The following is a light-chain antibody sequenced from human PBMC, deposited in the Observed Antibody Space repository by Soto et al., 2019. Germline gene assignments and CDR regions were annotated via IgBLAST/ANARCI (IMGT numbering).Light chain of an antibody. Sequence: EIVLTQCPGTLSLSPGESATISCRASQSVSNSYVAWYQQKPGQAPRLLIADASSRATGIPDRFSGSGSGTDFTLTSSRLDPADFALYYCQQYGSSPSTFGPGTRLEIK. J-gene: IGKJ5*01. CDR2: DAS. CDR3: QQYGSSPST. CDR1: QSVSNSY. V-gene: IGKV3-20*01.